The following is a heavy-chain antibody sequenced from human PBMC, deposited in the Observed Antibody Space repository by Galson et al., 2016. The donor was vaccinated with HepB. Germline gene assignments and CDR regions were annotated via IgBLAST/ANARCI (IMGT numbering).Heavy chain of an antibody. CDR3: ATNVGLGTDYYGSGSSKWGSRNYYYDMDV. J-gene: IGHJ6*02. CDR2: IYYSGST. CDR1: GGSISSSSYY. Sequence: SETLSLTCTVSGGSISSSSYYWGWIRQPPGKGLEWIGSIYYSGSTYYNPSLKSRVTISVDTSKNQFSLKLSSVTAADTAVYYCATNVGLGTDYYGSGSSKWGSRNYYYDMDVWGQGTTVTGSS. D-gene: IGHD3-10*01. V-gene: IGHV4-39*01.